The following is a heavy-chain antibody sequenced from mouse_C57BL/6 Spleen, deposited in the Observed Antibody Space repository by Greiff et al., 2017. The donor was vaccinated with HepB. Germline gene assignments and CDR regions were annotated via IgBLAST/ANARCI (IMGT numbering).Heavy chain of an antibody. CDR3: ARKADYDRDYFDY. J-gene: IGHJ2*01. CDR1: GFTFSSYA. Sequence: EVQRVESGGGLVKPGGSLKLSCAASGFTFSSYAMSWVRQTPEKRLEWVATISDGGSYTYYPDNVKGRFAISRDNAKNNLYLQMSQLKSEDTAMYYCARKADYDRDYFDYWGQGTTLTVSS. CDR2: ISDGGSYT. V-gene: IGHV5-4*01. D-gene: IGHD2-4*01.